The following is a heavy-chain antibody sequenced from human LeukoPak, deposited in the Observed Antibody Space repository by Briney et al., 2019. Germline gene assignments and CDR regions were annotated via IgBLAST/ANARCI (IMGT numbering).Heavy chain of an antibody. V-gene: IGHV3-21*01. D-gene: IGHD6-19*01. Sequence: KPGGSLRLSCAASGFTFSSYSMNWVRQAPGKGLEWVSSISSSSSYIYYADSVKGRFTISRDNAKNSLYLQMNSLRAEDTAVYYCARVEMGSGWSHYYYYYMDVWGKGTTVTISS. CDR1: GFTFSSYS. J-gene: IGHJ6*03. CDR2: ISSSSSYI. CDR3: ARVEMGSGWSHYYYYYMDV.